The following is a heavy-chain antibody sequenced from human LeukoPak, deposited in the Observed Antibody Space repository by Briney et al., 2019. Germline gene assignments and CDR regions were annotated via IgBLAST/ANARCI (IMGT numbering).Heavy chain of an antibody. V-gene: IGHV3-7*03. CDR1: GFTFSSYW. J-gene: IGHJ3*02. Sequence: GGSLRLSCAASGFTFSSYWMSWVRQAPGKGLEWVANIKQDGSEKYYVDSVKGRFTISRDNSKKTLFLQMKSLRAEDTAVYYCAKDLYDSSGYYSTADAFDIWGQGTMVTVSS. CDR3: AKDLYDSSGYYSTADAFDI. CDR2: IKQDGSEK. D-gene: IGHD3-22*01.